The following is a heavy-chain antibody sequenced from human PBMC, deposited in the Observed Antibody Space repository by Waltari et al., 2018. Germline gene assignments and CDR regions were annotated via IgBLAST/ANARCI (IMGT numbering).Heavy chain of an antibody. CDR2: IRHTGIT. J-gene: IGHJ4*02. D-gene: IGHD1-1*01. Sequence: QVQLQESDPGLVKPSETLSLTCSVSGGSINNYFWNWIRQPPGKGLQWIGYIRHTGITKSNPSLKSRVTMAVDTSKSQVSLRLTSVSATDTAVYFCARWNSPGRYFGDWGQGTPVTVSS. CDR3: ARWNSPGRYFGD. CDR1: GGSINNYF. V-gene: IGHV4-59*12.